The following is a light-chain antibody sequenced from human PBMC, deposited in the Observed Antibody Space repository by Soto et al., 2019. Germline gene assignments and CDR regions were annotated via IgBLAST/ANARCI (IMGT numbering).Light chain of an antibody. CDR3: QQYNSYSQT. J-gene: IGKJ1*01. V-gene: IGKV1-5*03. CDR2: KAS. CDR1: QSISSW. Sequence: DIQMTQSPSTLSASVGDRVTITCRASQSISSWLAWYQQKPGKAPKLLIYKASSLESGVPSRFSGSGSGTEITLTLSSLQPYDFATYYCQQYNSYSQTFGQGTKVEIK.